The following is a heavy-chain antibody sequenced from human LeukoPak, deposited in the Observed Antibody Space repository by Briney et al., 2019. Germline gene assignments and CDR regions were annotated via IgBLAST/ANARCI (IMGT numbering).Heavy chain of an antibody. CDR3: ARGVYSRGQGSPFDY. CDR2: INTNTGSP. V-gene: IGHV7-4-1*02. J-gene: IGHJ4*02. D-gene: IGHD6-13*01. Sequence: ASVKVSCKASGYTFTNYPMIWVRQAPGQGLEWMGWINTNTGSPTYAQGLTGRFVFSLDTSLSTAYVQITSLQAEDTAMYYCARGVYSRGQGSPFDYWGEGTLVTVPS. CDR1: GYTFTNYP.